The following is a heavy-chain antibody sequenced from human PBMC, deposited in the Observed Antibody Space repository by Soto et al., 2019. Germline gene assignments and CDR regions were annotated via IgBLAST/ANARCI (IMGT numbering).Heavy chain of an antibody. V-gene: IGHV4-31*03. Sequence: QVQLQESGPGLVKPSQTLSLTCTVSGGSISSGGYYWSWIRQHPGKGLEWNGYIYYSGRTYYNPSLKGRVTITVDTSKNQCSLKLSSMTGADTAVYYCARSSTVRAFHLWGLGTMVTVSS. J-gene: IGHJ3*01. CDR2: IYYSGRT. CDR3: ARSSTVRAFHL. D-gene: IGHD4-17*01. CDR1: GGSISSGGYY.